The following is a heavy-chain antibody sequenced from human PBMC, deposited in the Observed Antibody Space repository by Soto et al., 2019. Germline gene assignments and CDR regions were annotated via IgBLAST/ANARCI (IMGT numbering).Heavy chain of an antibody. CDR3: AKTPYDFWSGSFDY. CDR2: IYYSGST. V-gene: IGHV4-39*01. D-gene: IGHD3-3*01. Sequence: RSLTCTVSGGSISSSSYYWGWIRQPPGKGLEWIGSIYYSGSTYYNPSLKSRVTISVDTSKNQFSLKLSSVTAADTAVYYCAKTPYDFWSGSFDYWGQGTLVTVYS. CDR1: GGSISSSSYY. J-gene: IGHJ4*02.